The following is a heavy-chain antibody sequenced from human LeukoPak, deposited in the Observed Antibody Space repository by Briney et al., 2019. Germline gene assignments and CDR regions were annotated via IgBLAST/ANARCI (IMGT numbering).Heavy chain of an antibody. V-gene: IGHV3-7*03. D-gene: IGHD4-17*01. Sequence: GGSLRLSCAASGFTFSSYWMSWVRQAPGKGLEWVANIKQDGSEKYYVDSGKGRFTISRDNAKTSLYLQMNSLRAEDTAVYYCARVSRYGDYREVDYWGQGTLVTVSS. CDR3: ARVSRYGDYREVDY. J-gene: IGHJ4*02. CDR1: GFTFSSYW. CDR2: IKQDGSEK.